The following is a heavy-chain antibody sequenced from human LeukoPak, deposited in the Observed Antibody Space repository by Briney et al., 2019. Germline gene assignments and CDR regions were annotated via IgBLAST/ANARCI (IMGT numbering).Heavy chain of an antibody. CDR1: GGSITSYY. CDR2: IYYSGNT. V-gene: IGHV4-59*01. J-gene: IGHJ4*02. CDR3: ARGSGWLPDC. Sequence: PSETLSLTCTISGGSITSYYWSWIRQPPGKGLEWIGYIYYSGNTNYNPSLKSQVTISVDTSKNEFSLQLTSVTAADTAVYYCARGSGWLPDCWGQGTLVTVSS. D-gene: IGHD6-19*01.